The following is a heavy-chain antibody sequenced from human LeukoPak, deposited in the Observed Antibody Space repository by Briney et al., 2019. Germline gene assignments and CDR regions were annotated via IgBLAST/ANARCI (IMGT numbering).Heavy chain of an antibody. CDR1: GFTFSSYW. V-gene: IGHV3-7*01. D-gene: IGHD5-18*01. J-gene: IGHJ3*02. CDR3: ARASGYSYGSDAFDI. Sequence: EGSLRLSCAASGFTFSSYWMSWVRQAPGKGLEWVANIKQDGSEKYYVDSVKGRFTISRDNAKNSLYLQMSSLRAEDTAVYYCARASGYSYGSDAFDIWGQGTMVTVSS. CDR2: IKQDGSEK.